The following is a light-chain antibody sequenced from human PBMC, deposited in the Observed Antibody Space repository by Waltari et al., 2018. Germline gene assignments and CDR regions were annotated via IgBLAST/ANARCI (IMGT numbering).Light chain of an antibody. CDR3: SSYSTTFTVL. J-gene: IGLJ3*02. Sequence: QSALTQPASASGSLGQSIPIPCAGPRHDLCPHNLLSWYPRYPGRAPKLVIYEVTNRPSGISSRFSGSKSGNTASLTISGLQSEDEAEYFCSSYSTTFTVLFGGGTKVTV. CDR2: EVT. V-gene: IGLV2-14*01. CDR1: RHDLCPHNL.